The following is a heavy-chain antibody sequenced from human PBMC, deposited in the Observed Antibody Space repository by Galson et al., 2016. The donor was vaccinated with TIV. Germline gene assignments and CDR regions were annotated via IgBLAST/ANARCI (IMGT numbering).Heavy chain of an antibody. Sequence: CAISGDSVSGNTAAWNWVRQSPSRGLEWLGRTYYTSKWNTDYAVSVKGRIIIRPDTSMNQVSLQLSSVIPDDTAVYYCSRGNWNYGMGGAMDVWGRGTTVIVAS. D-gene: IGHD1-7*01. CDR1: GDSVSGNTAA. J-gene: IGHJ6*02. CDR3: SRGNWNYGMGGAMDV. V-gene: IGHV6-1*01. CDR2: TYYTSKWNT.